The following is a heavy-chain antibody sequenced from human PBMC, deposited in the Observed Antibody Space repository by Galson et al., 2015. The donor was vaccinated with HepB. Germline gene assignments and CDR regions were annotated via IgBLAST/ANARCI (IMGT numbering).Heavy chain of an antibody. CDR1: GGSISSSNW. CDR3: ARHYGVLLWFGELLLNWFDP. V-gene: IGHV4-4*02. CDR2: IYHSGST. D-gene: IGHD3-10*01. J-gene: IGHJ5*02. Sequence: LSLTCAVSGGSISSSNWWSWVRQPPGKGLEWIGEIYHSGSTNYNPSLKSRVTISVDTSKNQFSLKLSSVTAADTAVYYCARHYGVLLWFGELLLNWFDPWGQGTLVTVSS.